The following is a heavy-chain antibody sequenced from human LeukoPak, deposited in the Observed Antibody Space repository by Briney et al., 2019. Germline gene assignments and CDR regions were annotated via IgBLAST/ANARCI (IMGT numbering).Heavy chain of an antibody. CDR1: GFTFSSYA. D-gene: IGHD6-19*01. J-gene: IGHJ4*02. CDR2: ISGSAGST. Sequence: GGSLRLSCAASGFTFSSYAMSWVRQAPGKGLEWVSDISGSAGSTHYADSVKGRFTISRDTSKNTLYLQMDSLRAEDTAVYYCAKDRQPPHSSGYYPLDYWGQGTLVTVSS. CDR3: AKDRQPPHSSGYYPLDY. V-gene: IGHV3-23*01.